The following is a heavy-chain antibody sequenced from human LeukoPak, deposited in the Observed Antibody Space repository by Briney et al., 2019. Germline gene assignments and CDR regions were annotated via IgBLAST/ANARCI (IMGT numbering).Heavy chain of an antibody. J-gene: IGHJ4*02. CDR1: GFTFGDYA. Sequence: PGGSLRLSCRASGFTFGDYAMSWVRQAPGKGLEGVGCIRSKAYGGTTESAASVKGRFTISRDDSKSIAYLQMNSLKTEDTAVYYCTKTRGYSYGYADYWGQGTLVTVSS. D-gene: IGHD5-18*01. V-gene: IGHV3-49*04. CDR2: IRSKAYGGTT. CDR3: TKTRGYSYGYADY.